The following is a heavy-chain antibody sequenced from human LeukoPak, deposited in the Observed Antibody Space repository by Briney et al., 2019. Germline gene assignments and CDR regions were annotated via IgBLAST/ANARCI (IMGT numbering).Heavy chain of an antibody. CDR1: GFTFSSYS. D-gene: IGHD3-22*01. J-gene: IGHJ4*02. Sequence: GGSLRLSCAASGFTFSSYSMNWVRQAPGKGLEWVSSISSSSSYIYYADSVKGRFTISRDNSKNTLYLQMNSLRAEDTAVYYCAKGRGSSGYYFDYWGQGTLVTVSS. CDR2: ISSSSSYI. V-gene: IGHV3-21*04. CDR3: AKGRGSSGYYFDY.